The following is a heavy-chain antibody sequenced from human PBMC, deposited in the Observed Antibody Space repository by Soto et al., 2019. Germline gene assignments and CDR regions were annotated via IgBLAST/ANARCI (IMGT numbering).Heavy chain of an antibody. CDR3: AGQPNDQEDYYKGMEV. D-gene: IGHD2-8*01. CDR1: GGAFIRYG. CDR2: IIPIFGSP. V-gene: IGHV1-69*06. Sequence: QVQLVQSGAEVKKPGSSVKVSCTASGGAFIRYGISWVRQAPGQGLEWMGGIIPIFGSPNYAQRFKGRVTVSADISTNTAYMTLSSLKSEDTAVYYCAGQPNDQEDYYKGMEVWGQGTTVTVSS. J-gene: IGHJ6*02.